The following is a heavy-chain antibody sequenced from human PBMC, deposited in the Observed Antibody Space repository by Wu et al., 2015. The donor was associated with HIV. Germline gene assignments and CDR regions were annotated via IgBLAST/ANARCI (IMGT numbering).Heavy chain of an antibody. J-gene: IGHJ5*02. D-gene: IGHD3-3*01. Sequence: VRLVQSGAEVKKPGASVKVSCKASGYTFSDYYLHWIRQAPGQGLEWMGWINPKDGATDFARKFQGRVTMTRDTSFSTAYMNLISLTSDDTAVYYCAKGNYDFWAAHFADNWFDPWGQGTLVTVSS. CDR2: INPKDGAT. V-gene: IGHV1-2*02. CDR3: AKGNYDFWAAHFADNWFDP. CDR1: GYTFSDYY.